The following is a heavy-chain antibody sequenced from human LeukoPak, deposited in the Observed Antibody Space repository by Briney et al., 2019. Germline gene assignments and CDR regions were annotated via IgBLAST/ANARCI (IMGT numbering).Heavy chain of an antibody. CDR2: IIDSGST. J-gene: IGHJ4*02. CDR3: ATYGPTSGGYTFEY. D-gene: IGHD2-15*01. V-gene: IGHV4-4*02. Sequence: PSGTLSLTCAVSGGSISSGYWWSWVRQPPMKGLEWIGEIIDSGSTNYNPSLKGRITISLDKTKNQFSLNVNSVTAADTAVYYCATYGPTSGGYTFEYWGQGILVTVSP. CDR1: GGSISSGYW.